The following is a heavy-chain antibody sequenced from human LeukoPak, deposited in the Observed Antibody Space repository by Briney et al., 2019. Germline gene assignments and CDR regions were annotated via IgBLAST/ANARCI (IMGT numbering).Heavy chain of an antibody. CDR2: INHSGST. V-gene: IGHV4-34*01. CDR3: ATGADSSGYPLFDY. J-gene: IGHJ4*02. Sequence: SETLSLTFAVYGGSFSGYYWSWIRQPPGKGLEWIGEINHSGSTNYNPSLKSRVTISVDTSKNQFSLKLSSVTAADTAVYYCATGADSSGYPLFDYWGQGTLVTVSS. D-gene: IGHD3-22*01. CDR1: GGSFSGYY.